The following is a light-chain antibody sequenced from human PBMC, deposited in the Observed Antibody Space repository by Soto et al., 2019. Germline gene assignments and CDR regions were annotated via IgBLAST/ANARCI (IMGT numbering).Light chain of an antibody. CDR3: QKYNSAPQT. V-gene: IGKV1-27*01. CDR2: AAS. CDR1: QGIRNY. Sequence: DMQMTQSPSSLSASIGVRVTITCRASQGIRNYLAWYQQKPGKVPKLLIYAASTLQSGVPSRFSGCGSGTDFTLSISSLQPEDVATYYCQKYNSAPQTFGQGTKAEIK. J-gene: IGKJ1*01.